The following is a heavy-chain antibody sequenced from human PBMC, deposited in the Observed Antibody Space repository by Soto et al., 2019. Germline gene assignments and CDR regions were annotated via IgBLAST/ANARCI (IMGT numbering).Heavy chain of an antibody. CDR3: AREYSSSAGWFDP. J-gene: IGHJ5*02. Sequence: SETLSLTCGVSGYSISRGYYWGWIRQPPGKGLEWIGSIYHSGNTHYNPSLRRRVTISIDTSRNQFSLRLTSVIASDTAVYYCAREYSSSAGWFDPWGQGILVTVSS. V-gene: IGHV4-38-2*02. D-gene: IGHD6-6*01. CDR2: IYHSGNT. CDR1: GYSISRGYY.